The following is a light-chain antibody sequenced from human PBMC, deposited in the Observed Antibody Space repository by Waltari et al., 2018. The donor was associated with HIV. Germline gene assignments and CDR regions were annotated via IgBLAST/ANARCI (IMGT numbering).Light chain of an antibody. CDR2: GAS. CDR3: LQYNSFPLT. V-gene: IGKV1-17*01. J-gene: IGKJ4*01. CDR1: QEISDE. Sequence: DFQMTQSPSSLSAYVGDRVTITCRASQEISDELGWYQQKPGKAPKRIIYGASTLQSGVPSRFSGSGSGTEFTLTISSRQPEDFATYYCLQYNSFPLTFAGGTNVEIK.